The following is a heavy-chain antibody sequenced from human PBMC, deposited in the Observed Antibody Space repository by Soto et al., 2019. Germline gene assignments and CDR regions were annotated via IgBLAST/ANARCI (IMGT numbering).Heavy chain of an antibody. D-gene: IGHD3-10*01. V-gene: IGHV4-61*08. Sequence: PSETLSLTCAVSGGSISSGGYSWSWIRQPPGKGLEWIGYIYYSGSTNYNPSLKSRVTISVDTSKNQFSLKLSSVTAADTAVYYCASMGDYYGSGSYPLDYWGQGTLVTVSS. CDR2: IYYSGST. CDR3: ASMGDYYGSGSYPLDY. J-gene: IGHJ4*02. CDR1: GGSISSGGYS.